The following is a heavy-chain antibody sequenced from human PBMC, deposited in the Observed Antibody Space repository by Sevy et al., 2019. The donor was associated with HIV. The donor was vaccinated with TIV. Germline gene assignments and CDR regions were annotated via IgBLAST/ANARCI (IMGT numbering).Heavy chain of an antibody. D-gene: IGHD1-1*01. Sequence: ASVKVSCKASGLTFTSSAVQWVRQARGQRLEWIGWIVVGSGNTNYAQKFQERVTITRDMSTSTAYMELSSLRSEDTAVYYCAATPTTYYYYYGMDVWGQGTTVTVSS. CDR3: AATPTTYYYYYGMDV. J-gene: IGHJ6*02. CDR1: GLTFTSSA. CDR2: IVVGSGNT. V-gene: IGHV1-58*01.